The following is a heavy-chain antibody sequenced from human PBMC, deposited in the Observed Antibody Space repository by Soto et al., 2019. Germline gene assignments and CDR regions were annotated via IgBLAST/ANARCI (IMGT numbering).Heavy chain of an antibody. CDR3: ARGGWVSDYGMDV. CDR1: GGSISSYY. J-gene: IGHJ6*02. CDR2: IYYSGST. D-gene: IGHD1-26*01. Sequence: PSETLSLTCTVSGGSISSYYWSWIRQPPGKGLEWIGYIYYSGSTNYNPSLKSRVTISVDTSKNQFSLKLSSVTAADTAVYYCARGGWVSDYGMDVWGQGTTVTVSS. V-gene: IGHV4-59*01.